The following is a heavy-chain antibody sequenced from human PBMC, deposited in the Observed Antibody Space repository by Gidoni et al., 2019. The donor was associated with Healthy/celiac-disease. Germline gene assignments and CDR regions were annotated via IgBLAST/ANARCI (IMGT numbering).Heavy chain of an antibody. CDR1: GGTFRSYA. CDR3: ARVASEVVPAAMGAFDI. V-gene: IGHV1-69*06. D-gene: IGHD2-2*01. CDR2: IIPIFGTA. Sequence: QVQLVQSGAEVKKPGSSVKVSCKASGGTFRSYAISWVRQAPGQGLEWMGGIIPIFGTANYAQKFQGRVTITADKSTSTAYMELSSLRSEDTAVYYCARVASEVVPAAMGAFDIWGQGTMVTVSS. J-gene: IGHJ3*02.